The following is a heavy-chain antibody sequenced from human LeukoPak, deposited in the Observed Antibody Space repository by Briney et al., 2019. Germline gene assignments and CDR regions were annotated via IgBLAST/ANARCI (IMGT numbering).Heavy chain of an antibody. J-gene: IGHJ1*01. D-gene: IGHD2-2*01. Sequence: GASVKVSCKASGGTFSSYPISWVRQAPGQGLEWMGGIIPIFGTANYAQKFQGRVTNTADESTSTAYMELSSLRSEDTAVYYCARPGVVAGTEWDFQHWGQGTLVTVSS. CDR3: ARPGVVAGTEWDFQH. CDR1: GGTFSSYP. V-gene: IGHV1-69*13. CDR2: IIPIFGTA.